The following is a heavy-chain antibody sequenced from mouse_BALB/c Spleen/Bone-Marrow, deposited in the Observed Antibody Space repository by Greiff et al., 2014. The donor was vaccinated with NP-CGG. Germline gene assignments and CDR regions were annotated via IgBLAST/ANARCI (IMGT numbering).Heavy chain of an antibody. Sequence: EVMLVESGPELVKPGASVKISCKASGYSFTGYYMHWVKQSHVKSLEWIGRINPYNGATSYNQNFKDKASLTIDKSSSTAYMEVHSLTSEDSAVYYCAREGGLVPDYFDYWGQGTTLTVSS. CDR1: GYSFTGYY. V-gene: IGHV1-31*01. J-gene: IGHJ2*01. D-gene: IGHD6-2*01. CDR2: INPYNGAT. CDR3: AREGGLVPDYFDY.